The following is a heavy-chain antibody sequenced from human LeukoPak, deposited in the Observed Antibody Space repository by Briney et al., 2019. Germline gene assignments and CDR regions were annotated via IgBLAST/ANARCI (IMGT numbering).Heavy chain of an antibody. CDR3: ATDSDIVASRGAFDI. CDR2: FDPEDGET. V-gene: IGHV1-24*01. Sequence: GASVKVSCKVSGYTLTELSMHWVRQAPGKGLEWMGGFDPEDGETIYAQKFQGRVTMTEDTSIDTAYMELSTLKSDDTAVYYCATDSDIVASRGAFDIWGQGTLVTVSS. J-gene: IGHJ3*02. CDR1: GYTLTELS. D-gene: IGHD5-12*01.